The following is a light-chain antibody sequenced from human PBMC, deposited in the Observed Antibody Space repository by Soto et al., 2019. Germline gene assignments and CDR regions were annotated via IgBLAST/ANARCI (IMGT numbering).Light chain of an antibody. Sequence: AIQLTQSPSSLSASVGDSVTITCRASQDISTAIAWYQHKPGKAPKVLIYDASSLESRVPSRFSGGGSGTDFTLTIASVQPDDFATYYCQQFHSYPRTFGPGTRVDIK. J-gene: IGKJ3*01. CDR1: QDISTA. V-gene: IGKV1-13*02. CDR3: QQFHSYPRT. CDR2: DAS.